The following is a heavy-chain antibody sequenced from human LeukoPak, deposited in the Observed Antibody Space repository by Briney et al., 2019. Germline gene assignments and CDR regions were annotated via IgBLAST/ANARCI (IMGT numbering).Heavy chain of an antibody. J-gene: IGHJ4*02. Sequence: GGSLRLSCAASGFTFSTYSMHWVRQAPGKGLEWVSSISSSSSYIYYADSVKGRFTTSRDNAKNSLYLQMHSLRAEDTAVYYCARVEYSSGWYGDYWGQGTLVTVSS. CDR2: ISSSSSYI. CDR3: ARVEYSSGWYGDY. CDR1: GFTFSTYS. D-gene: IGHD6-19*01. V-gene: IGHV3-21*01.